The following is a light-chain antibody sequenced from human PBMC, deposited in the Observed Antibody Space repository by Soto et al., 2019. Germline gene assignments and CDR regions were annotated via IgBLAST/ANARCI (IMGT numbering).Light chain of an antibody. CDR1: SSDVGGYNY. CDR3: SSYTSSSTYV. V-gene: IGLV2-14*01. Sequence: QSLLTQPASVSVSPGQSISISCTGTSSDVGGYNYVSWYQQHPGKAPKLMIYEVRNRPSGVSNRFSGSKSGNAASLTISGLQAEDEADYYCSSYTSSSTYVFGTGTKVTVL. J-gene: IGLJ1*01. CDR2: EVR.